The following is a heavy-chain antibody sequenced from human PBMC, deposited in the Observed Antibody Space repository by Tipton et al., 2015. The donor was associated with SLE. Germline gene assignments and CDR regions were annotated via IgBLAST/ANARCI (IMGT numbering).Heavy chain of an antibody. CDR3: ARAGKDTSSWYQAHYYYYMDV. J-gene: IGHJ6*03. Sequence: LSCSVSGGSIRSSDYYWSWIRQHPGKGLEWIGNIYYSGNTYYNPSLKSRISISVDTSKNQFSLRLSSVTAADTAVYYCARAGKDTSSWYQAHYYYYMDVWGKGTTVTASS. V-gene: IGHV4-31*02. CDR1: GGSIRSSDYY. D-gene: IGHD6-13*01. CDR2: IYYSGNT.